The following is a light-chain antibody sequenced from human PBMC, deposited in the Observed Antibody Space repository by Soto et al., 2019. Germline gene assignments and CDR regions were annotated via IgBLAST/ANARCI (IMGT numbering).Light chain of an antibody. CDR3: QSYASSNMI. CDR1: SGSIASNY. Sequence: NFMLTQPHSVSEFPGKTVTISCTRSSGSIASNYVQWYQQRPGSAPTTVIYEDNQRPSGVPDRFSGSIDSSSNSASLTISGLKTEDEADSYCQSYASSNMIFGGGTKLTVL. J-gene: IGLJ2*01. V-gene: IGLV6-57*04. CDR2: EDN.